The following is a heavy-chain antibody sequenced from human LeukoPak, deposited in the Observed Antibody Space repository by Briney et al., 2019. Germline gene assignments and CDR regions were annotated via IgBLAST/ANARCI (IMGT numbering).Heavy chain of an antibody. J-gene: IGHJ4*02. Sequence: GGSLRLSCAASGFTFSSYGMHWVRQAPGKGLEWVAFIRYDGSNKYYADSVKGRFTISRDNSKNTLYLQMNSLRAEDTAVYYCARVLWNGDYPRFDYWGQGTLVTVSS. CDR3: ARVLWNGDYPRFDY. D-gene: IGHD4-17*01. V-gene: IGHV3-30*02. CDR2: IRYDGSNK. CDR1: GFTFSSYG.